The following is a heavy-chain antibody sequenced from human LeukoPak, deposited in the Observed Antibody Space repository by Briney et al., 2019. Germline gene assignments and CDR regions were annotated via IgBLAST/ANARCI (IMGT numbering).Heavy chain of an antibody. CDR3: ARSNPWAHYGSGSYYNALDY. CDR1: GYTFTSYG. Sequence: GASVKVSCKASGYTFTSYGISWVRQAPGQGLEWMGWISAYNGNTNYAQKLQGRVTMTTDTSTSTAYMELRSLRSDDTAVYYCARSNPWAHYGSGSYYNALDYWGQGALVTVSS. CDR2: ISAYNGNT. J-gene: IGHJ4*02. V-gene: IGHV1-18*01. D-gene: IGHD3-10*01.